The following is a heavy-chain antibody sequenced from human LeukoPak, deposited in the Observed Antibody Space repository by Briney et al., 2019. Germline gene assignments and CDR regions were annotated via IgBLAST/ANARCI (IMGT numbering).Heavy chain of an antibody. CDR2: IYASGST. D-gene: IGHD2-15*01. Sequence: SETLSLTCTVSGGSITAYYWSWIRRPAGKGLEWIGRIYASGSTNYNPPLKSRVTMSVDTSKSQFSLKLSSVTAADTAVYYRARDLGSSYYFDYWGQGTLVTISS. CDR1: GGSITAYY. V-gene: IGHV4-4*07. J-gene: IGHJ4*02. CDR3: ARDLGSSYYFDY.